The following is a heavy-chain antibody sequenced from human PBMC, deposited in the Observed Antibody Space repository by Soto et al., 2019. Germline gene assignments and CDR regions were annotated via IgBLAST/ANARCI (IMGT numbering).Heavy chain of an antibody. CDR2: MYYDGSDK. J-gene: IGHJ4*02. D-gene: IGHD4-17*01. CDR3: AREATDYGDYVPRIRYDFDY. CDR1: GFTFSNYA. Sequence: QVQLVESGGGVVQPGRSLRLSCAASGFTFSNYAVHWVRQAPGKGLEWVALMYYDGSDKFYADPVKGRFTISRDNSKNTRYLQINNLRADDTAVYYCAREATDYGDYVPRIRYDFDYWGQGTRVTVSS. V-gene: IGHV3-33*01.